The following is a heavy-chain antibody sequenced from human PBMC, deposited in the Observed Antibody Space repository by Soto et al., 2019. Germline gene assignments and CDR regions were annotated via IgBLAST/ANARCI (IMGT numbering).Heavy chain of an antibody. CDR3: ASVNLYYDILTGYPYPQYYFDY. D-gene: IGHD3-9*01. CDR2: IYYSGST. Sequence: ASETLSLTCTVSGGSISSYYWSWIRQPPGRGLEWIGYIYYSGSTNYNPSLKSRVTISVDTSKNQFSLKLSSVTAADTAVYYCASVNLYYDILTGYPYPQYYFDYWGQGTLVTVSS. V-gene: IGHV4-59*01. J-gene: IGHJ4*02. CDR1: GGSISSYY.